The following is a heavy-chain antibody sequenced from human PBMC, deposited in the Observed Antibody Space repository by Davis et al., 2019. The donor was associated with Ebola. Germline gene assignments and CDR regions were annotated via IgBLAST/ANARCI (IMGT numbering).Heavy chain of an antibody. CDR1: AASTASYY. CDR3: AGHGYDFWSGYYTGRWFDP. CDR2: TYYSGRT. V-gene: IGHV4-59*08. J-gene: IGHJ5*02. Sequence: SQTLSPTCTLPAASTASYYWSWIRQPPGKGLEWIGSTYYSGRTNYNPSLKSRVTISVDTSQNQFSLNLSSVTAADTAVYYCAGHGYDFWSGYYTGRWFDPWGQGTLVTVSS. D-gene: IGHD3-3*01.